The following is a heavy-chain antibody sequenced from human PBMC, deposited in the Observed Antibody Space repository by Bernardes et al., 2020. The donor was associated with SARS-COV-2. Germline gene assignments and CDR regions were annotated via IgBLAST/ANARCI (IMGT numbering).Heavy chain of an antibody. CDR1: GFTFSSYG. Sequence: GGSLRLSCAASGFTFSSYGMHWVRQAPGKGLEWVAVIWYDGSNKYYADSVKGRFTISRDNSKNTLYLQMNSLRAEDTAVYYCARQGYSNEKYYYGMDVWGQGTTVTVSS. CDR2: IWYDGSNK. CDR3: ARQGYSNEKYYYGMDV. D-gene: IGHD4-4*01. V-gene: IGHV3-33*01. J-gene: IGHJ6*02.